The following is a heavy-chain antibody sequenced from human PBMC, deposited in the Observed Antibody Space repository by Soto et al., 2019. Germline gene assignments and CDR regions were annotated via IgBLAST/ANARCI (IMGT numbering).Heavy chain of an antibody. Sequence: GGSLRLSCAASGFTFSSYGMHWVRQAPGKGLEWVAVISYDGSNKYYADSVKGRFTISRDNSKNTLYLQMNSLRAEDTAVYYCAKDLELGRSYYYGMDVWGQATTVTVSS. CDR1: GFTFSSYG. CDR2: ISYDGSNK. CDR3: AKDLELGRSYYYGMDV. J-gene: IGHJ6*02. D-gene: IGHD7-27*01. V-gene: IGHV3-30*18.